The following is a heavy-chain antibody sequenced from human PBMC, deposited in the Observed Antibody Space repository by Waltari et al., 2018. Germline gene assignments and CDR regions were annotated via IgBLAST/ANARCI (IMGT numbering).Heavy chain of an antibody. CDR2: IYLSGAT. CDR3: ATAYVLDAFDI. Sequence: QVQVQESGPGLVKPSETLSLTCTVSGASIRNYYWSWLRQPAGKGLEWIGRIYLSGATHYNPSLKSRVTISVDTSKNQFSLKLSSVTAADTAVYYCATAYVLDAFDIWGQGTMVTVSS. D-gene: IGHD3-16*01. J-gene: IGHJ3*02. V-gene: IGHV4-4*07. CDR1: GASIRNYY.